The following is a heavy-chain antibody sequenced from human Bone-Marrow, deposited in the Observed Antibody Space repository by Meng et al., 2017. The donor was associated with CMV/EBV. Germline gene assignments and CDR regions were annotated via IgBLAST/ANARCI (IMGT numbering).Heavy chain of an antibody. Sequence: CTVSGGYVGSGSYSLSWIRQPPGKGLEWIGYIYYSGSTTSNPSLKSRVTISVDTSKNQFSLKLGSVTAADTAVYYCARAVIQVLFDPWGQGTPVTVSS. D-gene: IGHD2/OR15-2a*01. V-gene: IGHV4-61*01. CDR2: IYYSGST. J-gene: IGHJ5*02. CDR1: GGYVGSGSYS. CDR3: ARAVIQVLFDP.